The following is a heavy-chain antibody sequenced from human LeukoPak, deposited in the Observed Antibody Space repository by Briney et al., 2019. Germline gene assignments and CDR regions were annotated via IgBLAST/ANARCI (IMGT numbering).Heavy chain of an antibody. V-gene: IGHV4-59*01. J-gene: IGHJ4*02. Sequence: PSETLSLTCAVSGGSISSYYWSWVRQPPGKGLEWIGYIYYTGSTNYNPSLKSRVSTSVDTSKNQFSLKLSSVTAADTAVYYCARGWGYFDYWGQGTLVTVSS. CDR3: ARGWGYFDY. CDR2: IYYTGST. CDR1: GGSISSYY. D-gene: IGHD3-16*01.